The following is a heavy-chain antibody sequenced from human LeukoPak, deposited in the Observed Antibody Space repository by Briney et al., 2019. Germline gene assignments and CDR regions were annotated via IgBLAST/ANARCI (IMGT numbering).Heavy chain of an antibody. CDR1: GYSISSGYY. V-gene: IGHV4-38-2*02. Sequence: PSENLSLNCAVSGYSISSGYYWGWARRPPGKGLEWIGSINHSGSTSYNPSLKSRVTISVDTSKNQFSLKLSSVTAADTAVYYCARDKYYYGSGSYRYYYGMDVWGKGTTVTVSS. J-gene: IGHJ6*04. D-gene: IGHD3-10*01. CDR2: INHSGST. CDR3: ARDKYYYGSGSYRYYYGMDV.